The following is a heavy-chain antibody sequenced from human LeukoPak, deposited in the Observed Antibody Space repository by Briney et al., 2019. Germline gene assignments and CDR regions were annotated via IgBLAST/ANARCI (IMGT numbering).Heavy chain of an antibody. D-gene: IGHD3-3*01. J-gene: IGHJ6*02. CDR1: RFTFSNFA. CDR2: ISSSSTYI. Sequence: GGSLRLSCAASRFTFSNFAMSWVRQAPGKGLEWVSSISSSSTYIYYADSVKGRFIISRDNAKNSLYLQMNSLRAEDTAVYYCARPHPRTVFGVFSYYYGMDVWGQGTTVTVSS. CDR3: ARPHPRTVFGVFSYYYGMDV. V-gene: IGHV3-21*01.